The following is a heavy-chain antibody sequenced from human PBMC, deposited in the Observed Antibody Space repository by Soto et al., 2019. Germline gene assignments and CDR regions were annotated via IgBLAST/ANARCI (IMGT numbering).Heavy chain of an antibody. D-gene: IGHD1-1*01. V-gene: IGHV3-33*01. Sequence: GGSLRLSCAASGFTFSSYGMHWVRQASGKGLEWVAVIWYDGSNKYYADSVKGRFTISRDNSKNTLYLQMNSLRAEDTAMYYCARAGTPRGYYYYYMDVWGKGTTVTVSS. CDR1: GFTFSSYG. CDR2: IWYDGSNK. CDR3: ARAGTPRGYYYYYMDV. J-gene: IGHJ6*03.